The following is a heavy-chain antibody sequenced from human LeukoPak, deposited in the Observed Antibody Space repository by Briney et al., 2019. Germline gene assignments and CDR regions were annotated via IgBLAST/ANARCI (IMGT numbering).Heavy chain of an antibody. CDR2: ISSSGSTI. CDR1: GFTFSSYW. J-gene: IGHJ4*02. V-gene: IGHV3-48*04. Sequence: GGSLRLSCSASGFTFSSYWMHWVRQAPGKGLEWVSYISSSGSTIYYADSVKGRFTISRDNAKNSLYLQMNSLRAEDTAVYYCARVLGYDSSGSYFDYWGQGTLVTVSS. CDR3: ARVLGYDSSGSYFDY. D-gene: IGHD3-22*01.